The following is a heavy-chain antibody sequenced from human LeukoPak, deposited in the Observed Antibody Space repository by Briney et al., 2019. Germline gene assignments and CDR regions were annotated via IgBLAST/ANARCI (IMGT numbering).Heavy chain of an antibody. D-gene: IGHD2-15*01. CDR1: GFTFDDYA. CDR2: ISWNSGSI. CDR3: AKDILYRRYCSGGSCFDAFDI. J-gene: IGHJ3*02. Sequence: GGSLRLSCAASGFTFDDYAMHWVRQAPGKGLEWVSGISWNSGSIGYADSVKGRFTISRDNAKNSLYLQMNSLRAEDTALYYCAKDILYRRYCSGGSCFDAFDIWGQGTMVTVSS. V-gene: IGHV3-9*01.